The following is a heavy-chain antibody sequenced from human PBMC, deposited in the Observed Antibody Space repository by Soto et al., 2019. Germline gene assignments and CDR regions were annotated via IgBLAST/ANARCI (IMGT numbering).Heavy chain of an antibody. Sequence: SETLSLTCTVSGGSISSNYWTWIRQPPGKGLEWIGYVYNSGSTNYNPSLKSRVTISEDTSKSQFSLKVNSMTAADTAVYYCARYRREAVAGYTLDNWGQGILVTVS. CDR2: VYNSGST. J-gene: IGHJ4*02. CDR1: GGSISSNY. CDR3: ARYRREAVAGYTLDN. V-gene: IGHV4-59*01. D-gene: IGHD6-13*01.